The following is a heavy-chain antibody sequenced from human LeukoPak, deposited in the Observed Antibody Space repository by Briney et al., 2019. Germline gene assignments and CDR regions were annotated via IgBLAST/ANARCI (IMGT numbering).Heavy chain of an antibody. V-gene: IGHV3-30*02. J-gene: IGHJ4*02. Sequence: GGSLRLSCAASGFTFNRRGMHWVRQAPGKGLEWVAFIRYDGRNKYYADSVKGRFTISRDNSKNTLYLQMNSLRAEDTAIYYCARDERLLSFLKWGQGTLVTVSS. CDR3: ARDERLLSFLK. D-gene: IGHD3-3*01. CDR2: IRYDGRNK. CDR1: GFTFNRRG.